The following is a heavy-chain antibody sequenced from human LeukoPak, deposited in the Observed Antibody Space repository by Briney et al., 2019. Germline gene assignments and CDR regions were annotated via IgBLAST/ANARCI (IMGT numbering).Heavy chain of an antibody. D-gene: IGHD3-10*01. J-gene: IGHJ5*02. Sequence: PSETLSLTCTVSGGSISSSSYYWGWIRQPPGKGLEWIGSIYYSGSTYYNPSLKSRVTIFVGTSKNQFSLKLSSVTAADTAVYYCARLGITMVRGVPYNWFDPWGQGTLVTVSS. CDR2: IYYSGST. CDR3: ARLGITMVRGVPYNWFDP. V-gene: IGHV4-39*01. CDR1: GGSISSSSYY.